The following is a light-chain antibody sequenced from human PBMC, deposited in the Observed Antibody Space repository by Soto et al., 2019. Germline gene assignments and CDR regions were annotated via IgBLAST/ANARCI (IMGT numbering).Light chain of an antibody. J-gene: IGKJ5*01. CDR2: VAS. Sequence: AIQMTQSPSSLSASVGDRVTITCRASQDIRNDLSWFQQKPGKAPRLLIYVASNSQSGVPSRFSGSGSGTDFTLTISSLQPEDFASYYCQQSYSTSPITFGQGTRLEIK. CDR3: QQSYSTSPIT. CDR1: QDIRND. V-gene: IGKV1-6*01.